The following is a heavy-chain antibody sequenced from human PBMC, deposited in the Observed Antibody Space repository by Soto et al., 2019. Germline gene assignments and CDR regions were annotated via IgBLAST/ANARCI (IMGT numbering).Heavy chain of an antibody. CDR3: AKVGGNDSSSSVYYYGMDV. D-gene: IGHD6-6*01. CDR2: ISYDGSNK. Sequence: GGSLRLSCAASGFTFSSYGMHWVRQAPGKGLEWVAVISYDGSNKYYADSVKGRFTISRDNSKNTLYLQMNSLRAEDTAVYYCAKVGGNDSSSSVYYYGMDVWGQGTTVTVSS. CDR1: GFTFSSYG. V-gene: IGHV3-30*18. J-gene: IGHJ6*02.